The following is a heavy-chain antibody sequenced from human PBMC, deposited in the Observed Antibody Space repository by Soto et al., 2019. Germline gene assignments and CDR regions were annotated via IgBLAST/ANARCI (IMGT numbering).Heavy chain of an antibody. Sequence: QVQLVESGGGVVQPGRSLRLSCAASGFTFSSYGMHWVRQAPGKGLEWVAVISYDGSNKYYADSVKGRFTISRDNSKNTLYLQMNSLRAEDTAVYYCAKDAAGGYADYWGQGTLVTVSS. D-gene: IGHD5-12*01. J-gene: IGHJ4*02. CDR2: ISYDGSNK. V-gene: IGHV3-30*18. CDR3: AKDAAGGYADY. CDR1: GFTFSSYG.